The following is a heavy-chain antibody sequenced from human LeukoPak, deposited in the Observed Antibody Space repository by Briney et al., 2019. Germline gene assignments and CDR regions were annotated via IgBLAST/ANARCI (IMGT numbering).Heavy chain of an antibody. CDR2: ISYDGDKK. Sequence: PGGALRLSCTASGFTFSNYAMHWVRQAPGKGLQGVAIISYDGDKKEYTDSVKGRLTISRDNSKNTLSLQMNSLRAEDTALYYCARGALAAGERLKNNWFDPWGQGTLVTVSS. V-gene: IGHV3-30-3*01. D-gene: IGHD6-13*01. CDR3: ARGALAAGERLKNNWFDP. CDR1: GFTFSNYA. J-gene: IGHJ5*02.